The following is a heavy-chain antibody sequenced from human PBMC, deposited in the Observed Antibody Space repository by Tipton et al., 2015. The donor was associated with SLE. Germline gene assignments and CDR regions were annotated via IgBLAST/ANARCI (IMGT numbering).Heavy chain of an antibody. Sequence: TLSLTCTVSGGSINSGDYYWSWIRQPAGMGLEWIGRIHATGSANYNPSLRSRVTISVDSSKNQFSLKLSSVTAADTSMHYCAREGYSSGYYGDFDFWGQGTLVTVSS. J-gene: IGHJ4*02. CDR1: GGSINSGDYY. V-gene: IGHV4-61*02. CDR2: IHATGSA. D-gene: IGHD6-19*01. CDR3: AREGYSSGYYGDFDF.